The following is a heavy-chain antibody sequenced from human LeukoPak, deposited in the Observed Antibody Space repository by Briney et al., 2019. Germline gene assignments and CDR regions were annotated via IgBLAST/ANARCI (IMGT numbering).Heavy chain of an antibody. CDR3: AKDLVVGAFDI. CDR2: ISYDGTKK. V-gene: IGHV3-30*18. J-gene: IGHJ3*02. Sequence: GGSLRLSCAASGFTFSSYGMHWVRQAPGKGLEWVAVISYDGTKKYYADSVKGRFTISRDNSKNTLYLQMNSLRAEDTAVYYCAKDLVVGAFDIWGQGTMVTVSS. CDR1: GFTFSSYG. D-gene: IGHD2-15*01.